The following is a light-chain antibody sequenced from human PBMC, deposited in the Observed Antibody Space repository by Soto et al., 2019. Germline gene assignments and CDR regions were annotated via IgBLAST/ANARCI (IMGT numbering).Light chain of an antibody. J-gene: IGLJ1*01. V-gene: IGLV2-23*01. CDR2: EGN. CDR3: CSYAGSSTYV. Sequence: QSALTQPASVSGSPGQSITISCTGTSGDVGTYNFVSWYQHHPAKAPKLMIYEGNKRPSGVSNRFSGSRSGNTASLTISGLQAEDEADYYCCSYAGSSTYVFGTGTKLTVL. CDR1: SGDVGTYNF.